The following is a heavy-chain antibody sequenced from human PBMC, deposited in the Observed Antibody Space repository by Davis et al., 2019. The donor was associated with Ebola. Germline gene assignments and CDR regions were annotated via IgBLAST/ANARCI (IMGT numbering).Heavy chain of an antibody. CDR1: GFTFSSYW. D-gene: IGHD6-13*01. CDR3: ARGDSSSWYSLSDYYYYGMDV. Sequence: GESLKISCAASGFTFSSYWMHWVRQAPGKGLVWVSRINSDGSSTSYADSVKGRFTISRDNAKNTLYLQMNSLRAEDTAVYYCARGDSSSWYSLSDYYYYGMDVWGQGTTVTVSS. V-gene: IGHV3-74*01. J-gene: IGHJ6*02. CDR2: INSDGSST.